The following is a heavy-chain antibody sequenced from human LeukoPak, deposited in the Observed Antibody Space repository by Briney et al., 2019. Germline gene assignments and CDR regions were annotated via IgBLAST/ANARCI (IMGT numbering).Heavy chain of an antibody. CDR2: FSAYNGNT. CDR1: GYTFTSYG. Sequence: ASVKVSCKASGYTFTSYGISWVRQDAGQGLEWMGWFSAYNGNTNYAQKLQGRVTMTTDTSTSTAYMELRSLRSDDTAVYYCARGSMVRGVASYYYYMDVWGKGTTVTVSS. D-gene: IGHD3-10*01. J-gene: IGHJ6*03. V-gene: IGHV1-18*01. CDR3: ARGSMVRGVASYYYYMDV.